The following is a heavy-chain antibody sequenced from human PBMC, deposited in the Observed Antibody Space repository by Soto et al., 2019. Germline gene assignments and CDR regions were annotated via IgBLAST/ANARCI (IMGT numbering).Heavy chain of an antibody. Sequence: QVQLVQSGAEVKKPGSSVKVSCKASGGTFSSYAISWVRQAPGRGLEWMGGIIPIFGTANYAQKFQGRVTITADKSTSTAYMELSSLRSEDTAVYYCARARCSSTSCPTSYYFDYWGQGTLVTVSS. V-gene: IGHV1-69*06. D-gene: IGHD2-2*01. CDR2: IIPIFGTA. J-gene: IGHJ4*02. CDR1: GGTFSSYA. CDR3: ARARCSSTSCPTSYYFDY.